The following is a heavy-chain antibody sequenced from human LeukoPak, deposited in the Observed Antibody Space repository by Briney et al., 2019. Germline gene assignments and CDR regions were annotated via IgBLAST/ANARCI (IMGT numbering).Heavy chain of an antibody. J-gene: IGHJ6*04. V-gene: IGHV4-61*01. CDR2: IYYSGST. CDR1: GGSVSSGSYY. CDR3: ARDRRIAVAGQFYYYGMDV. D-gene: IGHD6-19*01. Sequence: SETLSLTCTVSGGSVSSGSYYWSWIRQPPGKGLEWIGYIYYSGSTNYNPSLKSRVTILVDTSKNQFSLKLSSVTAADTAVYYCARDRRIAVAGQFYYYGMDVWGKGTTVTVSS.